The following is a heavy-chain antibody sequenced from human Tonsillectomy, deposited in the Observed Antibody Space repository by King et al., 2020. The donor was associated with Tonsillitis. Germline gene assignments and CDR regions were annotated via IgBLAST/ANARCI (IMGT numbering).Heavy chain of an antibody. D-gene: IGHD2-2*01. Sequence: VQLVESGGGLVKPGGSLRLSCAASGFTFSSYSMNWVRQAPGKGLEWVSSISSSSSYIYYADSVKGRFTISRDNAKNSLYLQMNSLRAEDTAVYYCARDMGIVVVPAAMPFSRHDAFDIWGQGTMVTVSS. CDR2: ISSSSSYI. V-gene: IGHV3-21*01. CDR3: ARDMGIVVVPAAMPFSRHDAFDI. CDR1: GFTFSSYS. J-gene: IGHJ3*02.